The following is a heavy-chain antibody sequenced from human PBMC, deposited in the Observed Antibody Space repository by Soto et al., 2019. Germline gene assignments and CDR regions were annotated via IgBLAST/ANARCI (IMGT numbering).Heavy chain of an antibody. CDR2: ISGSGGST. Sequence: PXVCLRRSFAACCFTFSSYSMSWVRHAPGKGLEWVSAISGSGGSTYYADSVKGRFTISRDNSKNTLYLQMNSLRAEDTAVYYCAKLSNPYYYDSSWFYCGQGTRVSVSS. J-gene: IGHJ4*02. CDR3: AKLSNPYYYDSSWFY. V-gene: IGHV3-23*01. CDR1: CFTFSSYS. D-gene: IGHD3-22*01.